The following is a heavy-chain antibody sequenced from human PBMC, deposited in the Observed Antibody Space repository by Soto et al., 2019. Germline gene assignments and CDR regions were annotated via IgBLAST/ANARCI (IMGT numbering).Heavy chain of an antibody. Sequence: HPGGSLRLSCAASGLTFSYRYMDWVRQAPGKGLEWVGRIRKKTNSYTTEYAASVKGRFIISRDDSTNSLYLQMSSLKTEDTAVYYCTTVTTVDYYFDYWGQGTLVTVSS. V-gene: IGHV3-72*01. D-gene: IGHD4-17*01. CDR2: IRKKTNSYTT. J-gene: IGHJ4*02. CDR3: TTVTTVDYYFDY. CDR1: GLTFSYRY.